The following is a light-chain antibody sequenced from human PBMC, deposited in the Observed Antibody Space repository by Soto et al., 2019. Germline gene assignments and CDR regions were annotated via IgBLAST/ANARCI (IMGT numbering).Light chain of an antibody. V-gene: IGKV3-15*01. J-gene: IGKJ2*01. CDR1: QSISTE. CDR3: QQGHTWPLT. Sequence: EIAMTQSPATLSVSPGERATLSCRASQSISTELAWYQQIPGQPPRLLIYSASTRATGVPARFTRSGSGSEFAVNLCGLQSEDFAIYYCQQGHTWPLTFGQGTRLEI. CDR2: SAS.